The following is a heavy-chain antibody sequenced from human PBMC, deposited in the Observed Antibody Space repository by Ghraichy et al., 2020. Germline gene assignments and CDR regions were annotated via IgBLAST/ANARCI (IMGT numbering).Heavy chain of an antibody. CDR1: RFTFSTYW. Sequence: GGSLRLSCAASRFTFSTYWMHWVRQAPGKGLVWVSRINGDGSSTNYADSVKGRFTISRDNAKNTLYLQMNSLRAEDTAVYYCARDREDYDRSGYYSLGRTFDIWGQGTMVTVSS. J-gene: IGHJ3*02. CDR2: INGDGSST. V-gene: IGHV3-74*01. CDR3: ARDREDYDRSGYYSLGRTFDI. D-gene: IGHD3-22*01.